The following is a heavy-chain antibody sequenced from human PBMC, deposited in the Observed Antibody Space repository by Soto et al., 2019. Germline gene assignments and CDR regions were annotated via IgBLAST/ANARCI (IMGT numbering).Heavy chain of an antibody. CDR2: IFYSGST. CDR3: ARVRDWFDP. CDR1: GGSISSYY. D-gene: IGHD3-3*01. V-gene: IGHV4-59*12. Sequence: LSLTCTVSGGSISSYYWSWIRQPPGKGLEWIGFIFYSGSTDYNPSFKSRVTISVDTSKNQFSPRLTSVTAADTAVYYCARVRDWFDPWGQGTLVTVSS. J-gene: IGHJ5*02.